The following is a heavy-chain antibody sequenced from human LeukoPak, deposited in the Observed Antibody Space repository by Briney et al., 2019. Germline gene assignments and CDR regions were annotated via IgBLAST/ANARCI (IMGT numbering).Heavy chain of an antibody. CDR3: ARDHREYYDFWSGSLGY. CDR1: GGSISSGGYY. Sequence: PSETLSLTCTVSGGSISSGGYYWSWIRQPPGKGLEWIGYIYHSGSTYYNPSLKSRVTISVDRSKNQFSLKLSSVTAADTAVYYCARDHREYYDFWSGSLGYWGQGTLVTVSS. D-gene: IGHD3-3*01. CDR2: IYHSGST. V-gene: IGHV4-30-2*01. J-gene: IGHJ4*02.